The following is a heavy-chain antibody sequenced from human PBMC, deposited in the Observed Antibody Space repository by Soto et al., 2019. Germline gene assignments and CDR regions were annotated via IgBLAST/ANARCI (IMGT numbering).Heavy chain of an antibody. CDR1: GYTLTELS. CDR3: ATLGWELTSPLLPPE. CDR2: FDPEDGET. J-gene: IGHJ4*02. D-gene: IGHD1-26*01. Sequence: GASVKVSCKVSGYTLTELSMHWVRQAPGKGLEWMGGFDPEDGETIYAQKFQGRVTMTEDTSTDTAYMELSSLRSEDTAVYYCATLGWELTSPLLPPEWGQGTLVTVSS. V-gene: IGHV1-24*01.